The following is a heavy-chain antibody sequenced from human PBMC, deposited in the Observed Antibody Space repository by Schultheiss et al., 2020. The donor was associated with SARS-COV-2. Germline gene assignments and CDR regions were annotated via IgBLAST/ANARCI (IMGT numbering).Heavy chain of an antibody. Sequence: GGSLRLSCKASGYTFTNYAMNWVRQAPGQGLEWMGWMSPNSGNTAYAERFQGRVTMTSNPSITTAYMELTGLTSEDTGVYYCALGYGSTTSCFSLFCLDYWGQGTPVTVSS. J-gene: IGHJ4*02. D-gene: IGHD2-2*01. CDR1: GYTFTNYA. V-gene: IGHV1-8*02. CDR2: MSPNSGNT. CDR3: ALGYGSTTSCFSLFCLDY.